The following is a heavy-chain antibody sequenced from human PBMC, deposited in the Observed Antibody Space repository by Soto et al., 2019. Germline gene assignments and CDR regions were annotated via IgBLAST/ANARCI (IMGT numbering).Heavy chain of an antibody. CDR3: ARDTPQHITTTVMDY. Sequence: ASVKVSCNASGYTFTSYGISWVRQAPGQGLEWMGWISAYNGNTNYAQKLQGRVTMTTDTSTSTAYMELRSLRSDDTAVYYCARDTPQHITTTVMDYWGERTLVTESS. J-gene: IGHJ4*02. D-gene: IGHD4-4*01. CDR2: ISAYNGNT. V-gene: IGHV1-18*04. CDR1: GYTFTSYG.